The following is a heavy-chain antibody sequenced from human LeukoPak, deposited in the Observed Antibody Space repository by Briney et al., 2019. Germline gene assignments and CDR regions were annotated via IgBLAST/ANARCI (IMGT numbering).Heavy chain of an antibody. J-gene: IGHJ4*02. Sequence: GGSLRLSCTASGFTFSSYAMTWIRQAPGKGLEWVSTISGSGISTYYADSVKGRFTISRDNSRNPLYLQMNTLRAGDTALFYCAKGDNDILTGYYNSFDSWGQGTLVTVSS. V-gene: IGHV3-23*01. D-gene: IGHD3-9*01. CDR2: ISGSGIST. CDR1: GFTFSSYA. CDR3: AKGDNDILTGYYNSFDS.